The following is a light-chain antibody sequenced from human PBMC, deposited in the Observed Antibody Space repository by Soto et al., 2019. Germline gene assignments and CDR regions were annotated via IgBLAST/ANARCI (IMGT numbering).Light chain of an antibody. J-gene: IGKJ2*01. CDR3: QQYDSYSPYT. CDR1: QTISSS. CDR2: KAS. V-gene: IGKV1-5*03. Sequence: DIQMTQFPPTLSASIGDRVTITCRASQTISSSLAWYQQKPGKAPKLLIYKASTLETGVPSRFSGSGSGTEFTLTISSLQADDFATYYCQQYDSYSPYTFGQGTRLELK.